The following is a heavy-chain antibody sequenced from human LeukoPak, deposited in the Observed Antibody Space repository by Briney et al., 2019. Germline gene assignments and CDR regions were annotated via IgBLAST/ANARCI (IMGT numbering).Heavy chain of an antibody. V-gene: IGHV3-7*01. CDR2: INQDGSEK. CDR1: GFIFRSYW. J-gene: IGHJ6*04. Sequence: PGGSLRLSCEVSGFIFRSYWMDWVRQAPGRGLEWVVNINQDGSEKYFVDSVKGRFTISRDNAKSSLYLQMNSLRAEDTAVYFCSRALEVWGKGTTVTVST. CDR3: SRALEV.